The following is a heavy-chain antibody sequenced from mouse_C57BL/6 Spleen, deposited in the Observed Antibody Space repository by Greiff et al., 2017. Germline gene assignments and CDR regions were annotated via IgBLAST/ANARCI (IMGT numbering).Heavy chain of an antibody. CDR1: GYTFTSYW. CDR3: ARLYDPYAMDY. CDR2: IDPSDSET. D-gene: IGHD2-3*01. J-gene: IGHJ4*01. Sequence: QVQLQQPGAELVRPGSSVKLSCKASGYTFTSYWMHWVKQRPIHGLEWIGNIDPSDSETHYNQKFKDKATLTVDKSSSTAYMQLSSLTSEDSAVYYCARLYDPYAMDYWGQGTSVTVSS. V-gene: IGHV1-52*01.